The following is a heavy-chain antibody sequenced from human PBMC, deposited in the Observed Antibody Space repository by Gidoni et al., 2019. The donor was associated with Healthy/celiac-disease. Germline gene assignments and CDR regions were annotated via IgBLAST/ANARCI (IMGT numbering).Heavy chain of an antibody. CDR3: ARGLPSYGHDAFDI. CDR2: INHSGST. V-gene: IGHV4-34*01. Sequence: QVQLQQWGAGLLKPSETLSLTCAVYGGSFSGYYWSWIRQPPGKGLEWIGEINHSGSTNYNPSLKSRVTISVDTSKNQFSLKLSSVTAADTAVYYCARGLPSYGHDAFDIWGQGTMVTVSS. CDR1: GGSFSGYY. D-gene: IGHD2-8*01. J-gene: IGHJ3*02.